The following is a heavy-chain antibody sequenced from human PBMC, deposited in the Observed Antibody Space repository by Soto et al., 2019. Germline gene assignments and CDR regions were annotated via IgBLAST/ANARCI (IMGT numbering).Heavy chain of an antibody. V-gene: IGHV2-5*02. J-gene: IGHJ3*02. Sequence: QITLKESGPTLVKPTQTLTLNCTFSGFSLTTSGVGVGWIRQPPGKALEWLALIYWDDEKRYSPSLQSRITITTANDKNNADHTVPNRNPADKSTYYCAHRLYASKDEAFGIWGQGTMVYVSS. D-gene: IGHD2-2*01. CDR1: GFSLTTSGVG. CDR2: IYWDDEK. CDR3: AHRLYASKDEAFGI.